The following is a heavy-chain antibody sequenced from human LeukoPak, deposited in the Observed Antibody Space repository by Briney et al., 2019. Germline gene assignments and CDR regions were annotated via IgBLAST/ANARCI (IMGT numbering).Heavy chain of an antibody. CDR1: GYTFTSYG. CDR2: ISGYNGNT. J-gene: IGHJ6*03. D-gene: IGHD4-23*01. Sequence: ASVKVSCKASGYTFTSYGVSWVRQAPGQGLEWMGWISGYNGNTNYAQKLQGRVTMTTDTSTSTAYTELRSLRSDDTAAYYCARRPVGYYYYYMDVWGKGTTVTVSS. V-gene: IGHV1-18*01. CDR3: ARRPVGYYYYYMDV.